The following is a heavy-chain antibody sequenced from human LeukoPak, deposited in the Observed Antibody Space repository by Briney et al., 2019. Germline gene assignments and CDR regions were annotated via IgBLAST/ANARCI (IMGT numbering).Heavy chain of an antibody. CDR2: INTDGSST. CDR1: GFTFSSYW. Sequence: GGSLRLSCAASGFTFSSYWMHWVRQVPGEGLVWVSRINTDGSSTNYADSVKGRFTISRDNAKNSLYLQMNSLRAEDTAVYYCARVLESYLAFDYWGQGTLVTVSS. CDR3: ARVLESYLAFDY. V-gene: IGHV3-74*01. J-gene: IGHJ4*02. D-gene: IGHD1-26*01.